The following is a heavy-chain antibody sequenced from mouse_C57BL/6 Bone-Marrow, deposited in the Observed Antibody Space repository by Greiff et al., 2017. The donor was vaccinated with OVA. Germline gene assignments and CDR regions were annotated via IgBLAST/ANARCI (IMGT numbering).Heavy chain of an antibody. V-gene: IGHV10-1*01. CDR1: GFSFNTYA. D-gene: IGHD2-4*01. Sequence: EVQLVESGGGLVQPKGSLKLSCAASGFSFNTYAMNWVRQAPGKGLEWVARIRSKSNNYATYYADSVKDRFTISRDDSESMLYLQMNNVKTEDTAMYYCVRHERDYERDAMDDWGQGTSVTVSS. CDR2: IRSKSNNYAT. J-gene: IGHJ4*01. CDR3: VRHERDYERDAMDD.